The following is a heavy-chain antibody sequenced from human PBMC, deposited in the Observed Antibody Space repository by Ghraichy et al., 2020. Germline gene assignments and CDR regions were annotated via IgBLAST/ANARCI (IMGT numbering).Heavy chain of an antibody. V-gene: IGHV3-21*01. CDR2: ISSSSSYI. D-gene: IGHD4-23*01. Sequence: LSLTCAASGFTFSSYSMNWVRQAPGKGLEWVSSISSSSSYIYYADSVKGRFTISRDNAKNSLYLQMNSLRAEDTAVYYCATTVAHYYYYGMDVGGQGTTVTVSS. CDR3: ATTVAHYYYYGMDV. J-gene: IGHJ6*02. CDR1: GFTFSSYS.